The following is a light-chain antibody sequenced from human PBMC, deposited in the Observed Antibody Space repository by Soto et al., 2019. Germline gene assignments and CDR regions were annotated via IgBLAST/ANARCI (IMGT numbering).Light chain of an antibody. CDR1: QGVTNW. Sequence: DIQMTQSPSSVSASVGDRVSITCRASQGVTNWVAWYQQKPGNAPKLLIYAGSSLDSGVPSRFSGSGFGTDFTLTISSLQPEDFASYYCQQTGFFPWTFGQGPKVEIK. J-gene: IGKJ1*01. CDR2: AGS. CDR3: QQTGFFPWT. V-gene: IGKV1-12*01.